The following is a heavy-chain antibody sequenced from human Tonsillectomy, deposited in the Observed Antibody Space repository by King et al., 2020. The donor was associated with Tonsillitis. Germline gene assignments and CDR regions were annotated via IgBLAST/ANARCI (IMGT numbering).Heavy chain of an antibody. Sequence: VQLVESGGGLVQPGGSLRLSCAASGFTFRSHVMSWVRQAQGKGLEWVSSINGNGGTTDYADSVKGRFTISRDNSKNTLYLQMNSLRAEDTAVYFCAKFGTPSQMYRSSYFDYWGQGTLVTVSS. D-gene: IGHD6-13*01. CDR3: AKFGTPSQMYRSSYFDY. J-gene: IGHJ4*02. CDR2: INGNGGTT. V-gene: IGHV3-23*04. CDR1: GFTFRSHV.